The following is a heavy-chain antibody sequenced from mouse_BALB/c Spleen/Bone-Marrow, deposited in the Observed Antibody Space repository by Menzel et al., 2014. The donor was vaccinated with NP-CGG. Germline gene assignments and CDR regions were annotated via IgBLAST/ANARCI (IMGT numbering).Heavy chain of an antibody. CDR3: ARNGNYGARFAY. Sequence: EVQLQQSGAELVKPGASVKLSCTASGFNIKDTYMHRVKQRPEQGLEWIGRIDPANGNTKYDPKFQGKATITADTSSNTAYLQLSSLTSEDTAVYYCARNGNYGARFAYWGQGTLVTVSA. D-gene: IGHD2-1*01. CDR1: GFNIKDTY. J-gene: IGHJ3*01. V-gene: IGHV14-3*02. CDR2: IDPANGNT.